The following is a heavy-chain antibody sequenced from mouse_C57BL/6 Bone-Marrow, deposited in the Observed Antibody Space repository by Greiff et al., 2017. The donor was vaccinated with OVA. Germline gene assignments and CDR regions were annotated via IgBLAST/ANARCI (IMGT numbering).Heavy chain of an antibody. Sequence: EVQLVESGGGLVKPGGSLKLSCAASGFTFSSYAMSWVRQTPEKRLEWVATISDGGSYTYYPDNVKGRFTISRDNAKNNLYLQMSHLKSEDTAMYYCARGLLCYWYFDVWGTGTTVTVSS. CDR2: ISDGGSYT. V-gene: IGHV5-4*01. J-gene: IGHJ1*03. D-gene: IGHD1-2*01. CDR1: GFTFSSYA. CDR3: ARGLLCYWYFDV.